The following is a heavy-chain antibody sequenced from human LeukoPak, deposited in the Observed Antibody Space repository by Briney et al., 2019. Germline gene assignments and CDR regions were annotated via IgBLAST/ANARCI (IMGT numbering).Heavy chain of an antibody. CDR2: ISPGGPT. D-gene: IGHD5-12*01. V-gene: IGHV3-23*01. CDR3: AKDGAWLRFDD. J-gene: IGHJ4*02. Sequence: GGSLRLSCAGSGFPFSSHGMNWVRQAPGKGLEWVSGISPGGPTYYADSVKGRFTISRDDSKNTLYLQMKNLRAEDTAVYYCAKDGAWLRFDDWGQGILVTVSS. CDR1: GFPFSSHG.